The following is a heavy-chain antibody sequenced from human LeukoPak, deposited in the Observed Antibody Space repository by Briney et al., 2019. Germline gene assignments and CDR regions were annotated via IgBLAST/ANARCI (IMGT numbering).Heavy chain of an antibody. CDR1: GFTFSSYA. CDR2: ISSTGGST. CDR3: ANSESLLEWPDV. Sequence: PGGSLRLSCAASGFTFSSYAMHWVRQAPGKGLEYVSGISSTGGSTYYINSVKGRFTISRDNSKKTVYLQMGSLRVEDMAVYYCANSESLLEWPDVWGQGTTVTVSS. V-gene: IGHV3-64*01. D-gene: IGHD3-3*01. J-gene: IGHJ6*02.